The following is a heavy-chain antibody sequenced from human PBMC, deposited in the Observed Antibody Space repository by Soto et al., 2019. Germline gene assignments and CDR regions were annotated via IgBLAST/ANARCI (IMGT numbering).Heavy chain of an antibody. CDR2: IYYRGTT. V-gene: IGHV4-59*01. CDR3: ARGGGPTTTTLTTYDY. D-gene: IGHD4-17*01. J-gene: IGHJ4*02. CDR1: GGSMSFYY. Sequence: SETLSLTCNVSGGSMSFYYWSWIRQPPGKGLEWVGYIYYRGTTNYNPSLRSRVTILIDMSKNQFSLKMTSVTAADTAVYYCARGGGPTTTTLTTYDYWAQGSLVTVSS.